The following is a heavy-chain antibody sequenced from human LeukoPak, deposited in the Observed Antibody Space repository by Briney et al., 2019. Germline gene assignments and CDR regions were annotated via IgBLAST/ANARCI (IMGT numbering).Heavy chain of an antibody. V-gene: IGHV3-30*02. D-gene: IGHD6-6*01. CDR3: VKDLSGYSSSSWLDY. J-gene: IGHJ4*02. CDR2: IRYEGSDK. Sequence: GGSLRLSCAASGFTFRSYGMHWVRQPQGKGLEWVAFIRYEGSDKYYADSVKGRFTISRDNSKNTLYLQMNSLRAEDTAVYYCVKDLSGYSSSSWLDYWGQGTLVTVSS. CDR1: GFTFRSYG.